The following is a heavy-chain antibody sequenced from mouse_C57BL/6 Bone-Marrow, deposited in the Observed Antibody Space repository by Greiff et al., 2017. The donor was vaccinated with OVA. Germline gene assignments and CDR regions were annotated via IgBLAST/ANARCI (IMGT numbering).Heavy chain of an antibody. CDR1: GFSLTSYG. Sequence: QVQLKESGPGLVQPSQSLSITCTVSGFSLTSYGVHWVRQSPGKGLEWLGVIWRGGSTDYNTAFISRLSITKDNSKSQVCSKMNSLQADDIAIYDCAKKGGYYADWYFDVWGKGTTVTVSS. D-gene: IGHD2-3*01. V-gene: IGHV2-5*01. CDR3: AKKGGYYADWYFDV. J-gene: IGHJ1*03. CDR2: IWRGGST.